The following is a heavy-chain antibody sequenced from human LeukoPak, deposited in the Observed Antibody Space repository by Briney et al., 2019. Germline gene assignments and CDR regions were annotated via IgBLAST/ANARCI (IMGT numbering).Heavy chain of an antibody. V-gene: IGHV3-15*01. D-gene: IGHD3-9*01. CDR3: TTPLKYDILTGYKHQYYYYMDV. Sequence: GGSLRLSCAASGFTFSNAWMSWVRQAPGKGREWGGRIKSETDGGTTDYVAPVKGRFTISSDDSKNTLYLQMNSLKTEDTAVYYCTTPLKYDILTGYKHQYYYYMDVWGKGTTVTISS. CDR1: GFTFSNAW. J-gene: IGHJ6*03. CDR2: IKSETDGGTT.